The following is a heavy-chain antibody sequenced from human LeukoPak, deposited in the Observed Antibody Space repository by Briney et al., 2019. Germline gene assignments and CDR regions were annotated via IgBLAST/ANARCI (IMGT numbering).Heavy chain of an antibody. J-gene: IGHJ4*02. CDR3: ARDSPIVGATLAFDY. D-gene: IGHD1-26*01. CDR2: INPNSGGT. Sequence: ASVKVSCKASGYTFTGYYMHWVRQAPGQGLEWMGWINPNSGGTNYAQKFQGRVTMTRDTSISTAYMELSKLRSDDTAVYYCARDSPIVGATLAFDYWGQGTLVTVSS. CDR1: GYTFTGYY. V-gene: IGHV1-2*02.